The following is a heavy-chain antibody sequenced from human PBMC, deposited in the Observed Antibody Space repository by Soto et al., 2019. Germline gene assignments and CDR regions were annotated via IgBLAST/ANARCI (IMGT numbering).Heavy chain of an antibody. CDR2: INPSGGST. V-gene: IGHV1-46*01. CDR1: GYTFTSYY. J-gene: IGHJ5*02. D-gene: IGHD6-6*01. Sequence: ASVKVSRTASGYTFTSYYMHWVREAPGQGLEWMGIINPSGGSTSYAQKFQGRVTMTRDTSPRPAYMELRSLRSDDTAVYYCARDVIAVRPGWFDPWGQGTLVTVSS. CDR3: ARDVIAVRPGWFDP.